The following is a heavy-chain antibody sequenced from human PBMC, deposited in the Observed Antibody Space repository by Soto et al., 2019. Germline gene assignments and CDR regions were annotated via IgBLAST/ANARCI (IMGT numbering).Heavy chain of an antibody. CDR1: GYRFPNYW. J-gene: IGHJ4*02. D-gene: IGHD6-13*01. Sequence: DGELVQSGAEVKKPGESLKISCMGSGYRFPNYWIAWVRQMPGKGLEWKGIIYPDDSETRYSPSFHGQVTISADKSISTAYPQSNSLTASDSAMYYCARWTFIAAAGSGGWFFDFWGQGTLVTVSS. CDR3: ARWTFIAAAGSGGWFFDF. CDR2: IYPDDSET. V-gene: IGHV5-51*03.